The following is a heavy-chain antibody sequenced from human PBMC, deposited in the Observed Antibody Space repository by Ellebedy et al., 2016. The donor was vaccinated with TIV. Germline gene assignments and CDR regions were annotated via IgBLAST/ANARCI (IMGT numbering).Heavy chain of an antibody. Sequence: SETLSLTXAVYGGSFSGYYWSWIRQPPGKGLEWIGEINHSGSTNYNPSLKSRVTISVDTSKNQFSLKLSSVTAADTAVYYCASRPEPDVVVTARMVMDVWGQGTTVTVSS. CDR3: ASRPEPDVVVTARMVMDV. J-gene: IGHJ6*02. V-gene: IGHV4-34*01. CDR2: INHSGST. D-gene: IGHD2-21*02. CDR1: GGSFSGYY.